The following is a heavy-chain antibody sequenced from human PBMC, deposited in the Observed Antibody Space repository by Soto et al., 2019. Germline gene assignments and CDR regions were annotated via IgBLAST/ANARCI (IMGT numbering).Heavy chain of an antibody. V-gene: IGHV4-30-2*01. J-gene: IGHJ4*02. CDR2: IYHSGST. CDR3: ARAEGGVFDY. Sequence: QLQLQESGSGLVKPSQTLSLNCAVSGGSISSGGYSWSWIRQPPGKGLERIGYIYHSGSTYYNPSVKGGVAISVDRSKNQFSLKLSSVTAADTAVYYCARAEGGVFDYWGQGTLVTVSS. D-gene: IGHD3-10*01. CDR1: GGSISSGGYS.